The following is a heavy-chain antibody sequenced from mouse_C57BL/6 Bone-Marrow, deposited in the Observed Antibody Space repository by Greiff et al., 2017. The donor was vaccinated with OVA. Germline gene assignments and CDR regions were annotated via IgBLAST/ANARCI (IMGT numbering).Heavy chain of an antibody. Sequence: QVQLKESGAELVKPGASVKISCKASGYAFSSYWMNWVKQRPGKGLEWIGQIYPGDGDTNYNGKFKGKATLTADKSSSTAYMQLSSLTSEDSAVYFCARPFYDYFDYWGQGTTLTVSS. J-gene: IGHJ2*01. CDR2: IYPGDGDT. D-gene: IGHD2-10*01. CDR3: ARPFYDYFDY. CDR1: GYAFSSYW. V-gene: IGHV1-80*01.